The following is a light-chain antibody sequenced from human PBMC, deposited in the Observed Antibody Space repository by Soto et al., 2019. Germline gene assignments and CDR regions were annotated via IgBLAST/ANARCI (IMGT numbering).Light chain of an antibody. J-gene: IGKJ5*01. CDR2: KAS. V-gene: IGKV1-5*03. CDR3: QQYNSYLPIT. CDR1: QSISSW. Sequence: IQMTQTPSTLSASVGDRVTITCRSSQSISSWLAWYQQKPGKAPKLLIYKASSLESGVPSRFSGSGSGTEFTLTISSLQPDDFATYYYQQYNSYLPITFGQGTRLENK.